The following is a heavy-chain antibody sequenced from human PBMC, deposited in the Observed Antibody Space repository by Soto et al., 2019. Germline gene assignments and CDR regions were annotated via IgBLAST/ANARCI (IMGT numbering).Heavy chain of an antibody. V-gene: IGHV3-72*01. J-gene: IGHJ3*02. CDR1: GFTFSDHY. CDR3: ARSQGGEHAFDI. CDR2: TRNKANSYTT. Sequence: EVQLVESGGGLVQPGGSLRLSCAASGFTFSDHYMDWVRQAPGKGLEWVGRTRNKANSYTTEYAASVKGRFTISRDDSKDSLYLQMDSLKIEDTAVYYCARSQGGEHAFDIWGQGTFVTVSS. D-gene: IGHD2-21*01.